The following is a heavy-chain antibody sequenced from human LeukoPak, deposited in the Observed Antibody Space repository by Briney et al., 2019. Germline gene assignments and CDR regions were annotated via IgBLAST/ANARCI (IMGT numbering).Heavy chain of an antibody. CDR1: GFTFSSYS. CDR3: AKGVTLLRGGPDY. CDR2: ISSSSSYI. V-gene: IGHV3-21*04. Sequence: GGSLRLSCAASGFTFSSYSMNWVRQAPGKGLEWVSSISSSSSYIYYADSVKGRFTISRDNAKNSLYLQMNSLRADDTALYYCAKGVTLLRGGPDYWGQGTLVTVSS. J-gene: IGHJ4*02. D-gene: IGHD3-10*01.